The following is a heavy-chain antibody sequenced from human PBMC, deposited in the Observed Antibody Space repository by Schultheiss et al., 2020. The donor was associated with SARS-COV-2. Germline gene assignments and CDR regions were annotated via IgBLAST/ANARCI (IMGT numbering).Heavy chain of an antibody. J-gene: IGHJ6*03. V-gene: IGHV3-48*04. Sequence: GGSLRLSCAASTFIGSYALTWVRQAPGKGLEWVSYISSSGSTIYYADSVKGRFTISRDNAKNSLYLQMNSLRAEDTAVYYCARDLRMAGSYYYYYYMDVWGKGTTVTVSS. CDR3: ARDLRMAGSYYYYYYMDV. D-gene: IGHD2-8*01. CDR1: TFIGSYA. CDR2: ISSSGSTI.